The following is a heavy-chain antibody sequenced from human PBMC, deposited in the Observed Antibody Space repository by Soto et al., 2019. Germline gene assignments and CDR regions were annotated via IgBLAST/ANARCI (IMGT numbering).Heavy chain of an antibody. CDR3: AKGRDYDFWSGYYYYFDY. Sequence: QVQLVESGGGVVQPGRSLTLSCAASGFSFRNYGMHWVRQAPGKGLEWVAVISYDGRNKYFADSVKGRFTISRDNSENTLSLQMNSLRAEDSAVYYCAKGRDYDFWSGYYYYFDYWGQGMLVTVSS. J-gene: IGHJ4*02. CDR2: ISYDGRNK. D-gene: IGHD3-3*01. CDR1: GFSFRNYG. V-gene: IGHV3-30*18.